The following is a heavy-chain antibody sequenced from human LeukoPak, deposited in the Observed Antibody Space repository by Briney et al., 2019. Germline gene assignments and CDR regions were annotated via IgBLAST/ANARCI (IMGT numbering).Heavy chain of an antibody. Sequence: GGSLRLSCAASGFTVSSNYMSWVRQAPGKGLDGVSVIYSGGSTYYADSVKGRFTISREHSKNTLYLQMNSLRAEDTAVYFCARGGPGIAAAGPRDFAYWGQGTLVTVSS. V-gene: IGHV3-53*01. CDR1: GFTVSSNY. CDR3: ARGGPGIAAAGPRDFAY. D-gene: IGHD6-13*01. J-gene: IGHJ4*02. CDR2: IYSGGST.